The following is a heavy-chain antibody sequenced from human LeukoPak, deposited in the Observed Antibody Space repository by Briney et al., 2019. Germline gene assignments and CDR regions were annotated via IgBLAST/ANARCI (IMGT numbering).Heavy chain of an antibody. CDR1: GGFISSSSYY. Sequence: PSETLSLTCTVSGGFISSSSYYWGWIRQPPGKGLEWIGSIYYSGSTYYNPSLKSRVPISVDTSKNQFSLKLSSVTAADTAVYYRARREGYCSSTSCYPSNWFDPWGQGTLVTVSS. D-gene: IGHD2-2*01. CDR3: ARREGYCSSTSCYPSNWFDP. V-gene: IGHV4-39*01. CDR2: IYYSGST. J-gene: IGHJ5*02.